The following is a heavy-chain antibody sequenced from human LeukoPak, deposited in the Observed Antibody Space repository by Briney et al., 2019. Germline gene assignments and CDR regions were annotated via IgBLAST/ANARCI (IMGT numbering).Heavy chain of an antibody. D-gene: IGHD1-26*01. Sequence: SETLSLTCAVSGYSISSGYYWGWIRPPPGKGLEWIGSIYHSGSTYYNPSLKSRVTISVDTSKNQFSLKLSSVTAADTAVYYCARHEYSGSYYGLSWFDPWGQGTLVTVSS. CDR2: IYHSGST. J-gene: IGHJ5*02. V-gene: IGHV4-38-2*01. CDR1: GYSISSGYY. CDR3: ARHEYSGSYYGLSWFDP.